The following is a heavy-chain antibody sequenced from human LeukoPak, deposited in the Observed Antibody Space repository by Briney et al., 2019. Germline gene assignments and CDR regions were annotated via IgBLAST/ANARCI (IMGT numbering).Heavy chain of an antibody. CDR1: GGSFSGYY. CDR2: INHSGST. Sequence: SETLSLTCAVYGGSFSGYYWSWIRQPPGKGLEWIGEINHSGSTNYNPSLKSRVTISVDTSKNQFSLKLSSVTAADTAVYYCARDGGHYYGSGSYLPWGQGTLVTVSS. D-gene: IGHD3-10*01. V-gene: IGHV4-34*01. J-gene: IGHJ5*02. CDR3: ARDGGHYYGSGSYLP.